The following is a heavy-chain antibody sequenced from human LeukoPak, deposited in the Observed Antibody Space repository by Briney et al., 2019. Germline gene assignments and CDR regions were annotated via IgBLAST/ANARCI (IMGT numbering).Heavy chain of an antibody. CDR1: GFTFSHYG. J-gene: IGHJ4*02. CDR3: ARRSITMVRGPIGSFDY. Sequence: GGSLRLSCEASGFTFSHYGIHWVRQTPGKGLEWVAAISSDGVEKHYADSVKGRFTISRDNSKSTLYLQMNSLRAEDTAVYYCARRSITMVRGPIGSFDYWGQGTLVTVSS. D-gene: IGHD3-10*01. CDR2: ISSDGVEK. V-gene: IGHV3-30*04.